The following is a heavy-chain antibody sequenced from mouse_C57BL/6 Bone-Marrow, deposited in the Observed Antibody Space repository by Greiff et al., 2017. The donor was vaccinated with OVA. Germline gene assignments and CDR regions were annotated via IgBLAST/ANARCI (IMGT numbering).Heavy chain of an antibody. J-gene: IGHJ3*02. CDR3: ARGDYYGSR. D-gene: IGHD1-1*01. CDR2: INPNNGGT. Sequence: VQLQQSGPELVKPGASVKISCKASGYTFTDYYMNWVKQSHGKSLEWIGDINPNNGGTSYNQKFKGKATLTVDKSSSTAYMELRSLTSEDSAVYYCARGDYYGSRWGQGTLVTVSA. CDR1: GYTFTDYY. V-gene: IGHV1-26*01.